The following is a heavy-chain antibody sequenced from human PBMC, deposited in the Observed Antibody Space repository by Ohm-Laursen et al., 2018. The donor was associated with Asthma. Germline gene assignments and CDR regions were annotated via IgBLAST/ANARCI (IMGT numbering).Heavy chain of an antibody. J-gene: IGHJ4*02. CDR1: GGSISSGGYS. CDR3: ARDGRLRGSFDY. Sequence: TLSLTWAVSGGSISSGGYSWSWIRQPPGKGLEWIGYIYHSGSTYYNPSLKSRVTISVDRSKNQFSLKLSSVTAADTALYFCARDGRLRGSFDYWGQGNLVTVSS. CDR2: IYHSGST. V-gene: IGHV4-30-2*01. D-gene: IGHD3-10*01.